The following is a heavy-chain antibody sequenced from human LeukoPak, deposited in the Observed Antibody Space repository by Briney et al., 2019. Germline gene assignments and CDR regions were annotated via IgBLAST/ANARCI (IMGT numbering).Heavy chain of an antibody. Sequence: PGGSLRLSCAASGFTFSGYWMHWVRQAPGKGLVWVSCIKSDGSSTSIADSAKGRFTISRDNAKNTVYLQMNSLRAEDTAVYNCVRDNRSYNFDYWGQGTLVTVSS. CDR3: VRDNRSYNFDY. V-gene: IGHV3-74*01. D-gene: IGHD1-26*01. J-gene: IGHJ4*02. CDR1: GFTFSGYW. CDR2: IKSDGSST.